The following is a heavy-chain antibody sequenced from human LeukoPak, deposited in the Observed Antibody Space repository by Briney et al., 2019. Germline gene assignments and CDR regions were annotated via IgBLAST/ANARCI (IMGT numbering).Heavy chain of an antibody. V-gene: IGHV3-21*01. CDR2: ISSSSSYI. D-gene: IGHD2-2*01. J-gene: IGHJ4*02. CDR3: AREGVYCSSTSCFPGY. CDR1: GFTFSSYS. Sequence: NPGGSLRLSRAASGFTFSSYSMNWVRQAPGKGLEWVSSISSSSSYIYYADSVKGRFTISRDNAKNSLYLQMNSLRAEDTAVYYCAREGVYCSSTSCFPGYWGQGTLVTVSS.